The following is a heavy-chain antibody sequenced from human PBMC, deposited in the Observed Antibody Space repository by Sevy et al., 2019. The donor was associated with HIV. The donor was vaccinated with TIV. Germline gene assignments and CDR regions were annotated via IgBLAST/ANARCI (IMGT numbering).Heavy chain of an antibody. CDR2: ISGSGGNT. CDR1: GFTFSSYA. Sequence: GESLKISCAASGFTFSSYAMSWVRQAPGRGLEWVSAISGSGGNTYYVDSVKGRFTISRDNSKNTLYLQMNSLRAEDTAIYYCAKDDYMDVWGKRTTVTVSS. V-gene: IGHV3-23*01. CDR3: AKDDYMDV. J-gene: IGHJ6*03.